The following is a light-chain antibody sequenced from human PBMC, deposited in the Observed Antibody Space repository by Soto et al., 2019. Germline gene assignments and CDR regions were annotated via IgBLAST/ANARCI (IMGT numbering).Light chain of an antibody. CDR3: QQYVMSVT. CDR1: QTISGNY. Sequence: TQSPCTLSFSAGDRATLSCRASQTISGNYLAWYQQKPGQAPRLLIYGASNRATGIPERFSGSGSGTAFTLTIISLEPQDFSIYYCQQYVMSVTFGQGTRLEIK. CDR2: GAS. V-gene: IGKV3-20*01. J-gene: IGKJ5*01.